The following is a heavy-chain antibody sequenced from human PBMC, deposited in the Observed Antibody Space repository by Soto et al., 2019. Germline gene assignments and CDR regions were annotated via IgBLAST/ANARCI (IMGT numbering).Heavy chain of an antibody. Sequence: SDSLSLTCTVSGGSISGYYWSWIRQHPGKELEWIGYIYYSGSTNYNPSLKSRVTISVDTSKNQFSLKLSSVTAADTAVYYCARGRITMVRGVIIKYYYYAMDAWGQGTTVTVSS. V-gene: IGHV4-59*07. D-gene: IGHD3-10*01. J-gene: IGHJ6*02. CDR3: ARGRITMVRGVIIKYYYYAMDA. CDR1: GGSISGYY. CDR2: IYYSGST.